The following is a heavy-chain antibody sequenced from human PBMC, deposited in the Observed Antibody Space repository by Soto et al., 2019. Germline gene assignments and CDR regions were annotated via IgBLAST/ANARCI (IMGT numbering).Heavy chain of an antibody. CDR1: GFSFSSYA. CDR2: ISYHGSNQ. J-gene: IGHJ4*02. D-gene: IGHD6-13*01. V-gene: IGHV3-30-3*01. Sequence: QVQLVESGGGVVQPGMSLRLSCAASGFSFSSYAMHWVRQPPGKGLEWVAVISYHGSNQYYADSVKGRFTISRDNSKNTVYLQMNSLRAEDTAVYYCASDRKYSSSWYGGDFDYWGQGTQVTVSS. CDR3: ASDRKYSSSWYGGDFDY.